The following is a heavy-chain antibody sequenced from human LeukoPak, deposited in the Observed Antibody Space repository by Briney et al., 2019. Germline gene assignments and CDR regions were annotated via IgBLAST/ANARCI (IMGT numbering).Heavy chain of an antibody. CDR3: ARGPFSSSWSDFDY. J-gene: IGHJ4*02. D-gene: IGHD6-13*01. CDR2: ISGDSRYI. V-gene: IGHV3-21*06. CDR1: GFTFSDYS. Sequence: GSLRLSCAASGFTFSDYSLNWVRQAPGKGLEWVSCISGDSRYIYYADSVKGRPTISRDNAQNSLYLHMNSLRAEDTAVYYCARGPFSSSWSDFDYWGQGTLVTVSS.